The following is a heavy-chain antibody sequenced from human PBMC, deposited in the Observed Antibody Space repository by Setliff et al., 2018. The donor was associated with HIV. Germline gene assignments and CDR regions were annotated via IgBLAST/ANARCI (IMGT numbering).Heavy chain of an antibody. CDR1: GGSIDHYY. D-gene: IGHD1-26*01. CDR3: AKSPVGANGWFDS. CDR2: LYSRGST. Sequence: LSLTCTVSGGSIDHYYWSWIRQPAGKGLEWIGRLYSRGSTTYSPSLRSRATMSADTSKNLFSLKLRSVTAADTAVYYCAKSPVGANGWFDSWGQGVLVTVSS. V-gene: IGHV4-4*07. J-gene: IGHJ5*01.